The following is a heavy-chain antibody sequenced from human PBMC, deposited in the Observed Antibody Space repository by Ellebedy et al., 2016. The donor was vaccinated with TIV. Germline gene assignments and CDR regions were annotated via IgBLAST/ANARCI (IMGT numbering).Heavy chain of an antibody. CDR3: ARGWYYDSSGYYYALDY. Sequence: AASVKVSCKASGYTFTSYYMHWVRQAPGQGLEWMGIINPSGGSTSYAQKLQGRVTMTRDTSTSTVYMELSSLRSEDTAVYYCARGWYYDSSGYYYALDYWGQGTLVTVSS. J-gene: IGHJ4*02. D-gene: IGHD3-22*01. CDR2: INPSGGST. V-gene: IGHV1-46*04. CDR1: GYTFTSYY.